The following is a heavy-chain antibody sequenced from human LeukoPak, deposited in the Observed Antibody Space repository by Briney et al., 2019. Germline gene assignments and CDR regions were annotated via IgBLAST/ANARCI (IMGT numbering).Heavy chain of an antibody. V-gene: IGHV3-23*01. Sequence: GGSLRLSCAASGFTFSSYAMSWVRQAPGKGLEWVSGISSGGGSTYDADSVTGRFTISKDNSKITVYVQMNTARAEDTAIYYCARVGPMVPYNPLFYFGGWGLGALVTACS. CDR1: GFTFSSYA. CDR2: ISSGGGST. CDR3: ARVGPMVPYNPLFYFGG. J-gene: IGHJ4*02. D-gene: IGHD3-16*01.